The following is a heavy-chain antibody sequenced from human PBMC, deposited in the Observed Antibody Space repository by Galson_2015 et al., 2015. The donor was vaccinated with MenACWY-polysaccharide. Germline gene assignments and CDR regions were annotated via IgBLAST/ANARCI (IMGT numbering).Heavy chain of an antibody. CDR3: ARDVGTGEFYY. Sequence: SLRLSCAASGFTFSSYTMNWVRQAPGKGPEWVSSISSSSSYIFYADSVKGRFTISRDNAKNSLYLQMNSLRAEDTAVYYCARDVGTGEFYYWGQGTLVTVSS. CDR2: ISSSSSYI. V-gene: IGHV3-21*01. J-gene: IGHJ4*02. CDR1: GFTFSSYT. D-gene: IGHD7-27*01.